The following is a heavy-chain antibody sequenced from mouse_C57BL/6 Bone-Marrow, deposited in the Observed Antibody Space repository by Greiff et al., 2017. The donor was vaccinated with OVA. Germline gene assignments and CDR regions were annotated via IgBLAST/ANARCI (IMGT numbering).Heavy chain of an antibody. CDR1: GYTFTSYW. Sequence: VQLQQSGAELVMPGASVKLSCKASGYTFTSYWMHWVKQRLGQGLEWIGEIDPSDSNTNYNQKFKGKSTLTVDKSSSTAYMQLRGLTSEDSAVYDCARESDYCLFAYWGQGTLVTVSA. CDR2: IDPSDSNT. J-gene: IGHJ3*01. D-gene: IGHD2-4*01. CDR3: ARESDYCLFAY. V-gene: IGHV1-69*01.